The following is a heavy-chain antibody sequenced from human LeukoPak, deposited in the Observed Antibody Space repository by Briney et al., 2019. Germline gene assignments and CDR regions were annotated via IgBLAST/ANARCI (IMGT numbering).Heavy chain of an antibody. CDR1: GFSVTNNY. Sequence: GGSLRLSCAVSGFSVTNNYMSWVRKAPGKGLEWVSVFYVGGATYYADSVKGRFTISRDNSENTLYLQMKSLRAEDTAVYYCARGDGYDFFDYWGQGTLVTVSS. J-gene: IGHJ4*02. D-gene: IGHD5-24*01. CDR2: FYVGGAT. V-gene: IGHV3-53*01. CDR3: ARGDGYDFFDY.